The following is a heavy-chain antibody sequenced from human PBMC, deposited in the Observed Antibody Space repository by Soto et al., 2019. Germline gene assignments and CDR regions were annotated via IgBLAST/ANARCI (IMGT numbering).Heavy chain of an antibody. V-gene: IGHV6-1*01. CDR3: ARGGCSSTSCYNWFDP. CDR1: GGSVSSNSAA. Sequence: SRTLSLTCAISGGSVSSNSAAWNWIRQSPSRGLEWLGRTYYRSKWYNDYAVSVKSRITINPDTSKNQFSLQLNSVTPEDTAVYYCARGGCSSTSCYNWFDPWGQGTLVTVSS. J-gene: IGHJ5*02. CDR2: TYYRSKWYN. D-gene: IGHD2-2*01.